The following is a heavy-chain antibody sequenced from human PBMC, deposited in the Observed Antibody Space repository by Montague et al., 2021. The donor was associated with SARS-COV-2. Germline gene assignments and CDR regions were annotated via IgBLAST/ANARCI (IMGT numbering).Heavy chain of an antibody. CDR1: GGSISTYY. J-gene: IGHJ3*02. CDR3: ARGKGRSPDAFDI. Sequence: SETLSLTCTVSGGSISTYYWCWIRQSPGKGLEWIGYIYYSWNPNSNPSLSSRLSISVDTSKDQFTMDLSSVTAADTAAFFCARGKGRSPDAFDIWGQGITVTVSS. D-gene: IGHD2-15*01. V-gene: IGHV4-59*01. CDR2: IYYSWNP.